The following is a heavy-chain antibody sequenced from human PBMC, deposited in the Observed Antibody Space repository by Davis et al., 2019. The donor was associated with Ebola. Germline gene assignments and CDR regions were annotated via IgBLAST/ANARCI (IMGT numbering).Heavy chain of an antibody. Sequence: ASVKVSCKVSGYTLTELSMHWVRQAPGKGLEWMGGFDPEDGETIYAQKFQGRVTMTEDTSTDTAYMELRSLRSDDTAVYYCARDVPAAIPVPGDYYYMDVWGKGTTVTVSS. CDR3: ARDVPAAIPVPGDYYYMDV. J-gene: IGHJ6*03. CDR1: GYTLTELS. D-gene: IGHD2-2*01. CDR2: FDPEDGET. V-gene: IGHV1-24*01.